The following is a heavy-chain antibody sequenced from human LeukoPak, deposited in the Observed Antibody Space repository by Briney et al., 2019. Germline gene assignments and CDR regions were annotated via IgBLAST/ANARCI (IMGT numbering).Heavy chain of an antibody. CDR2: IYPGDSDT. CDR1: GYSFATYW. CDR3: ARPGGSGSYYYSYGMED. Sequence: GESLKISCQGSGYSFATYWIAWVRQMPEKGLEWMGIIYPGDSDTRYSPSFQGQVTISADTSISTAYLQWSSLKASDTAIYYCARPGGSGSYYYSYGMEDWGQGTTVTVSS. D-gene: IGHD1-26*01. V-gene: IGHV5-51*01. J-gene: IGHJ6*02.